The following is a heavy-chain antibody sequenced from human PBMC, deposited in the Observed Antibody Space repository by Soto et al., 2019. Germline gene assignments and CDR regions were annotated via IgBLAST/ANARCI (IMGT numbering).Heavy chain of an antibody. V-gene: IGHV2-5*02. CDR2: IYWDDDK. CDR3: AHRRGYYYDSSGYYHNWFDP. J-gene: IGHJ5*02. D-gene: IGHD3-22*01. Sequence: QITLKESGPTLVKPTQTLTLTCTFSGFSLSTSGVGVGWIRQPPGKALEWLALIYWDDDKRYSPSLKSRLTITKDTSNNQVVLTMTNMDPVDTATYYCAHRRGYYYDSSGYYHNWFDPWGQGTLVTVSS. CDR1: GFSLSTSGVG.